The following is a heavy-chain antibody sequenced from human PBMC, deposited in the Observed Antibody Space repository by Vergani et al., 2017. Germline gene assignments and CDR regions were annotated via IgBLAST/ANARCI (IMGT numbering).Heavy chain of an antibody. J-gene: IGHJ6*02. CDR3: ARVGSTTTVVTPGGNYYYYGMDV. CDR1: GVSITSANYY. V-gene: IGHV4-61*02. CDR2: IHPSGTT. D-gene: IGHD4-23*01. Sequence: QVQLQESGPGLVKPSQTLSLTCTVSGVSITSANYYGSWVRQPAGKGLEWIGRIHPSGTTTYNPSLKSRVTLSVDSSKNQFSLNLNSVTAADTAVYYCARVGSTTTVVTPGGNYYYYGMDVWGQGTTVTVSS.